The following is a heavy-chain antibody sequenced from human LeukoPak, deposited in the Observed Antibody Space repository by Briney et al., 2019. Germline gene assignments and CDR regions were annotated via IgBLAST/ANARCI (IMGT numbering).Heavy chain of an antibody. J-gene: IGHJ6*02. V-gene: IGHV4-34*01. CDR1: GGSFSGYY. Sequence: SETLSLTCAVYGGSFSGYYWSWIRQPPGKGLEWIGEINHSGSTNYNPSLKSRVTISVDTSKNQFSLKLSSVTAADTAVYYCASGSGYPLMDVWGQGTTVTVSS. CDR3: ASGSGYPLMDV. D-gene: IGHD3-22*01. CDR2: INHSGST.